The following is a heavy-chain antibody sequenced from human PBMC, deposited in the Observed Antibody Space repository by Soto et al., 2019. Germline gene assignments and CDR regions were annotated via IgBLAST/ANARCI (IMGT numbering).Heavy chain of an antibody. CDR3: ARALGVYDSSGYYDY. CDR2: INAGNGNT. CDR1: GYTFTSYA. J-gene: IGHJ4*02. V-gene: IGHV1-3*01. D-gene: IGHD3-22*01. Sequence: ASVKVSCKASGYTFTSYAMHWVRQAPGQRLEWMGWINAGNGNTKYSQKFQGRVTITRDTSASTAYMELSSLRSEDTAVYYCARALGVYDSSGYYDYWGQGTLVTVSS.